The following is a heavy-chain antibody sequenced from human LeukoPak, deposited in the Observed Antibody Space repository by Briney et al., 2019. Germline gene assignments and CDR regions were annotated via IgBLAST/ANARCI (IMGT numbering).Heavy chain of an antibody. CDR1: GFTLGAFA. V-gene: IGHV3-43*02. CDR2: IDKDGRKT. D-gene: IGHD1-26*01. CDR3: ATWAFYHSLDV. Sequence: GGSLRLSCAASGFTLGAFAMHWVRQAPGKGLEWVSLIDKDGRKTYYADSVKGRFTISRDNSKNSLYPQMTSLRTEDTALYYCATWAFYHSLDVWGQGATVTVSS. J-gene: IGHJ6*02.